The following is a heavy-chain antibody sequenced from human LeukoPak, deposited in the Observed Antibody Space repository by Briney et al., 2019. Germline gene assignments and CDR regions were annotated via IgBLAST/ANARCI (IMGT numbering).Heavy chain of an antibody. CDR3: ARLSGYSGYDPPYYYYGMDV. Sequence: EASVKVSCKASGYTFTSYGISWVRQAPGQGLEWMGWISAYNGNTNYAQKLQGRVTMTTDTSTSTAYMELRSLRSDDTAVYYCARLSGYSGYDPPYYYYGMDVWGQGTTVTVSS. V-gene: IGHV1-18*01. CDR1: GYTFTSYG. CDR2: ISAYNGNT. J-gene: IGHJ6*02. D-gene: IGHD5-12*01.